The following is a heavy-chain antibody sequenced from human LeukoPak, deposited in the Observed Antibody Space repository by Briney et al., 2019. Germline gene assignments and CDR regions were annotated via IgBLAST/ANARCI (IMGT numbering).Heavy chain of an antibody. D-gene: IGHD3-22*01. J-gene: IGHJ4*02. CDR1: GFTFSSYA. V-gene: IGHV3-23*01. Sequence: GGSLRLSCAASGFTFSSYAMSWVRQAPGKGLEWVSAISGSGGSTYYADSVKGRFNISRDNSKNTLYLQMNSLRAEDTAVYYCAKDLPPYYYDSSGYYSPFDYWGQGTLVTVSS. CDR2: ISGSGGST. CDR3: AKDLPPYYYDSSGYYSPFDY.